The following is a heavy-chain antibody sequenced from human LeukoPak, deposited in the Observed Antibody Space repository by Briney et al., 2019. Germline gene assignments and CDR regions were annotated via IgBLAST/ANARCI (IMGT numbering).Heavy chain of an antibody. D-gene: IGHD6-13*01. J-gene: IGHJ5*02. CDR2: IYYSGST. V-gene: IGHV4-39*01. CDR1: GGSISSYY. CDR3: ASDYGAAAGTFDP. Sequence: SETLSLTCTVSGGSISSYYWGWIRQPPGKGLEWIGSIYYSGSTYYNPSLKSRVTISVDTSKNQFSLKLSSVTAADTAVYYCASDYGAAAGTFDPWGQGTLVTVSS.